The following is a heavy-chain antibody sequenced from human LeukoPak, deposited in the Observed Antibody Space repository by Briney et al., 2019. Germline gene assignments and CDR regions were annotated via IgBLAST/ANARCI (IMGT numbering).Heavy chain of an antibody. CDR3: ARGRPESPFDP. Sequence: ASVKVSCKVSGDTLSELSIHWVRQGPGKGLEWMGGIDPEDGERIYAQKFQGRVIMTEDTSTDTAYMELRSLRSDDTAVYYCARGRPESPFDPWGQGTLVTVSS. CDR2: IDPEDGER. CDR1: GDTLSELS. V-gene: IGHV1-24*01. J-gene: IGHJ5*02. D-gene: IGHD1-1*01.